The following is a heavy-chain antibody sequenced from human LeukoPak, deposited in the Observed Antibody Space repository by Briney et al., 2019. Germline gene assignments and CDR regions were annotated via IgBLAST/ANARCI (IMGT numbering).Heavy chain of an antibody. Sequence: GGSLRLSCAASGCTFSSYGMHWVRQAPGKGLEWVAVISYDGSNKYYADSVKGRFTISRDNSKNTLYLQMNSLRAEDTAVYYCAKDGSGSPPYYFDYWGQGTLVTVSS. V-gene: IGHV3-30*18. CDR3: AKDGSGSPPYYFDY. CDR2: ISYDGSNK. D-gene: IGHD1-26*01. CDR1: GCTFSSYG. J-gene: IGHJ4*02.